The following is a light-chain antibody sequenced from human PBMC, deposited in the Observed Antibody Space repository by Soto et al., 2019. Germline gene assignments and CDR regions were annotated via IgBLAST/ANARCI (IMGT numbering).Light chain of an antibody. J-gene: IGKJ5*01. CDR3: QQRNEWPLT. V-gene: IGKV3-15*01. CDR1: QSVSDN. CDR2: RTS. Sequence: EVVMTQSPATLSVSPGERATLSCRASQSVSDNLAWYQQKPGQAPRLLMFRTSTRATGVPARFSGSGSGTEFNITISSLQSEDFAIYYCQQRNEWPLTFGQGTRLEIK.